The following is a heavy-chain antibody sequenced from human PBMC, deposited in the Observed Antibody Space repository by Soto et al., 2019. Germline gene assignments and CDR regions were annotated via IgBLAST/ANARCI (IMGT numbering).Heavy chain of an antibody. CDR3: ARDLNYYDSSGYYYFDY. CDR1: GGTFSSYT. V-gene: IGHV1-69*04. Sequence: SVKVSCKASGGTFSSYTIRWVRQAPGQGLEWMGRIIPILGIANYAQIFQGRVTITADKSTNTAYMELSSLRSEDTAMYYCARDLNYYDSSGYYYFDYWGQGTQVTVSS. D-gene: IGHD3-22*01. J-gene: IGHJ4*02. CDR2: IIPILGIA.